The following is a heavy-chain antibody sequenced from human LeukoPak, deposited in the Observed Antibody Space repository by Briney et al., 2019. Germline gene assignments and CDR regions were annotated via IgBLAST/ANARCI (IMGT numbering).Heavy chain of an antibody. CDR1: GFTFSTYW. J-gene: IGHJ4*02. CDR2: INQDGSQK. D-gene: IGHD3-22*01. CDR3: VRLRRNSDSSGYYYYYDS. Sequence: GGSLRLSCAASGFTFSTYWMSWVRQAPGKGLEWVASINQDGSQKRYVDSVQGRFTISRDNTKNSLFLQMNSLRAEDTALYYCVRLRRNSDSSGYYYYYDSWGRGTQVTVSS. V-gene: IGHV3-7*01.